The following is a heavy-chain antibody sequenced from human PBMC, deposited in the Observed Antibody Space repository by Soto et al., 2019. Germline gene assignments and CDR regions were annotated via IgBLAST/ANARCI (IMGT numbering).Heavy chain of an antibody. D-gene: IGHD3-3*01. Sequence: TGSDGVTRSEHYIRCCLRQQKGKGLEWIGYIYYSGSTYYNPSLKSRVTISVDTSKNQFSLKLSSVTAADTAVYYCAFVFCFNDAHTYEIYF. V-gene: IGHV4-30-4*08. CDR3: AFVFCFNDAHTYEIYF. CDR2: IYYSGST. CDR1: DGVTRSEHYI. J-gene: IGHJ1*01.